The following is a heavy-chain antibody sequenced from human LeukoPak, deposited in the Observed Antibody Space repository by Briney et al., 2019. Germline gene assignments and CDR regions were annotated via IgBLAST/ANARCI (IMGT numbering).Heavy chain of an antibody. J-gene: IGHJ4*02. V-gene: IGHV1-24*01. CDR2: FDPEDGET. D-gene: IGHD6-13*01. Sequence: ASVKVYCKVSGYTLTESSMHWVRQAPGKGLEWMGGFDPEDGETIYAQKFQGRVTMTEDTSTGTAYIELSSSRSEDTAVYYCATDPAGYSSSWYNYWGQGTLVTVSS. CDR3: ATDPAGYSSSWYNY. CDR1: GYTLTESS.